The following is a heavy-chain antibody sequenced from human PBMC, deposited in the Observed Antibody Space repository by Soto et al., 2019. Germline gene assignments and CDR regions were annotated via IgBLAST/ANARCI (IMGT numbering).Heavy chain of an antibody. CDR2: IIPIFGTA. CDR1: GGTFSSYA. J-gene: IGHJ6*02. V-gene: IGHV1-69*01. Sequence: QVQLVQSGAEVKKPGSSVKVSCKASGGTFSSYAISWVRQAPGQGLEWMGGIIPIFGTANYAQKFQGRVTITAAESTSQAYMELSSLRSEDTAVYYCAGGGWYSSSWDDGMDVWGQGTTVTVSS. CDR3: AGGGWYSSSWDDGMDV. D-gene: IGHD6-13*01.